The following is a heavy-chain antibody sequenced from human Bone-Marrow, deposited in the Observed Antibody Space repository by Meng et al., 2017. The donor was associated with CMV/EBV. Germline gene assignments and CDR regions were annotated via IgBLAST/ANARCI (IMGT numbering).Heavy chain of an antibody. D-gene: IGHD3-16*01. CDR3: ARLEGDWFDP. J-gene: IGHJ5*02. CDR1: GFTFSSYS. V-gene: IGHV3-21*01. CDR2: ISSSSSYI. Sequence: VQLVESGGGLVKPGGALRLSCAASGFTFSSYSMNWVRQAPGKGLEWVSSISSSSSYIYYADSVKGRLTISRDNAKNSLYLQMNSLRAEDTAVYYCARLEGDWFDPWGQGTLVTVSS.